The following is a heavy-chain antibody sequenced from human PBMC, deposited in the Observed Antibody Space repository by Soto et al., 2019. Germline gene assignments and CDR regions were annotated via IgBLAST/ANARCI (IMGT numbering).Heavy chain of an antibody. V-gene: IGHV1-3*05. CDR3: ARSSGWYVWFDP. CDR1: GYTFTSYA. J-gene: IGHJ5*02. D-gene: IGHD6-13*01. CDR2: INAGNGNT. Sequence: QVQLVQSGAEEKKPGASVKVSCKASGYTFTSYAMHWVRQAPGQRLEWMGWINAGNGNTKYSQNFQGRVTITRDTSASTAYMELSSLRSEDTAVYYCARSSGWYVWFDPWGQGTLVTVSS.